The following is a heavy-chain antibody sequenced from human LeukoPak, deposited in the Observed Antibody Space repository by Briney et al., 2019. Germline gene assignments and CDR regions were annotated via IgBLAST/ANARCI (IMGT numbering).Heavy chain of an antibody. CDR2: IIPIFGTA. J-gene: IGHJ4*02. V-gene: IGHV1-69*06. D-gene: IGHD2-2*01. CDR1: GGTFSSYA. Sequence: AAVKVSCKASGGTFSSYAISWVRQAPGQGLEWMGGIIPIFGTANYAQKFQGRVTITADKSTSTAYMELSSLRSEDTAVYYRARNGHPQLGMDWGQGTLVTVSS. CDR3: ARNGHPQLGMD.